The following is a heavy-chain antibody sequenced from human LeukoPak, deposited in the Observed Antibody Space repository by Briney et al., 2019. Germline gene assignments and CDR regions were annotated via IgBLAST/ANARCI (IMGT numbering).Heavy chain of an antibody. J-gene: IGHJ4*02. Sequence: SETLSLTCAVSGGSISSSNWWSWVRQPPGKGLEWIGEIYHSGSTNYNPSLKSRVTISIDKSKNHFSLKLSSVTAADTAVYYCARLGDSSGYYAFDYWGQGTLVTVSS. CDR2: IYHSGST. CDR3: ARLGDSSGYYAFDY. D-gene: IGHD3-22*01. V-gene: IGHV4-4*02. CDR1: GGSISSSNW.